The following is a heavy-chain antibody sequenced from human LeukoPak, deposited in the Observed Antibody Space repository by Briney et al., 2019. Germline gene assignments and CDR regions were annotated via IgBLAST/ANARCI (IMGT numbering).Heavy chain of an antibody. CDR3: ASADFYGSGSYYSGSCDY. J-gene: IGHJ4*02. Sequence: GGSLRLSCAASGFSFSSYAMHWVRQAPGKGLEWVAVKSYDGSKEYYTDSVKGRFTISRDNSKNTLYLEMNSLRNEDTAVYYCASADFYGSGSYYSGSCDYWGQGTLVTVSS. V-gene: IGHV3-30*04. CDR2: KSYDGSKE. CDR1: GFSFSSYA. D-gene: IGHD3-10*01.